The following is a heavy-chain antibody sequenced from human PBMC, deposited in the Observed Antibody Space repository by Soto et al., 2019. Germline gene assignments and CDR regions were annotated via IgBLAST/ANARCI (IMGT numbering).Heavy chain of an antibody. CDR2: INPNSGGT. V-gene: IGHV1-2*02. J-gene: IGHJ6*02. Sequence: SCKPSGYTFTGYYMHWVRQAPGQGLEWMGWINPNSGGTNYAQKFQGRVTMTRDTSISTAYMELSRLRSDDTAVYYCARDFLDTAMVHYYYYYGMDVWGQGTTVTVSS. CDR1: GYTFTGYY. CDR3: ARDFLDTAMVHYYYYYGMDV. D-gene: IGHD5-18*01.